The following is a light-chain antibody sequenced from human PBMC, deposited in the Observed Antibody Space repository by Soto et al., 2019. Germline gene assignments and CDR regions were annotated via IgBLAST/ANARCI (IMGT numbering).Light chain of an antibody. CDR3: QQSYSTPPA. Sequence: DIQMTQSPSSLSASVGDRVTINCRASQSISSYLNWYQQKPGKAPKLLIYAASSLQSGVPSRFSGSGSGTDFTLTISSLQPEDFATYYCQQSYSTPPAFGQGTKLEIK. V-gene: IGKV1-39*01. CDR1: QSISSY. CDR2: AAS. J-gene: IGKJ2*01.